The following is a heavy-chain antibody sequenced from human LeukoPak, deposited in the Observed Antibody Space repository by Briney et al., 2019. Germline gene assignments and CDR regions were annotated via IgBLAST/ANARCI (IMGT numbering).Heavy chain of an antibody. J-gene: IGHJ4*02. V-gene: IGHV3-48*03. CDR2: ISSAASTI. CDR3: ARGSLYVDIVATITC. CDR1: GFTFSRYE. D-gene: IGHD5-12*01. Sequence: GGSLRLSCAASGFTFSRYEMKWVRQAPGKGLEWVSYISSAASTIYYADSVKGRFTISRNNAKNSLYLQMNSLRAEDTAVYYCARGSLYVDIVATITCWGQGTLVTVSS.